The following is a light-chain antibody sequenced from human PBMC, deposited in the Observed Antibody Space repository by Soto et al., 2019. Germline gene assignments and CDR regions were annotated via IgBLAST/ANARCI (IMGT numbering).Light chain of an antibody. J-gene: IGKJ2*01. CDR2: GAS. V-gene: IGKV3D-15*01. CDR3: QQYNDWPPMYT. Sequence: EIVMTQSPATLSVSPGERATLSCRASQSVSSNFAWYQQKPGQAPRLLIYGASNRATGIPARFSGSGSGTEFTLTISSLQSEDFAVYYCQQYNDWPPMYTFGQGTKLEIK. CDR1: QSVSSN.